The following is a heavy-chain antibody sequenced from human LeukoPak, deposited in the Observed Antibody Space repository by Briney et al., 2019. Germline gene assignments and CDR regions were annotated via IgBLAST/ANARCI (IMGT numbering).Heavy chain of an antibody. Sequence: GGSLRLSCAASGFTFSSYAMSWVRQAPGKRLEWVSAISGSGGSTYYADSVKGRFTISRDNSKNTLYLQMNSLRAEDTAVYYCAKDSPGVVVAATDYWGQGTLVTVSS. J-gene: IGHJ4*02. CDR1: GFTFSSYA. CDR2: ISGSGGST. D-gene: IGHD2-15*01. V-gene: IGHV3-23*01. CDR3: AKDSPGVVVAATDY.